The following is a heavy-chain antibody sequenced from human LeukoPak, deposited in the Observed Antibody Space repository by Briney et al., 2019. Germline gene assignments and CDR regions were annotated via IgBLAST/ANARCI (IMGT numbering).Heavy chain of an antibody. CDR3: ARLGPHYYYYYMDV. Sequence: SETLSLTCTVSGGSISSSSYYWGWIRQPPEKGLEWIGSIYYSGSTYYNPSLKSRVTISVDTSKNQFSLKLSSVTAADTAVYYCARLGPHYYYYYMDVWGKGTTVTVSS. J-gene: IGHJ6*03. CDR1: GGSISSSSYY. CDR2: IYYSGST. V-gene: IGHV4-39*01.